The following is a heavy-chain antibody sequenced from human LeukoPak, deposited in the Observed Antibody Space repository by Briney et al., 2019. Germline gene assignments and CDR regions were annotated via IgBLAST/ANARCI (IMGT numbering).Heavy chain of an antibody. D-gene: IGHD6-19*01. Sequence: PGGSLRLSCAASGFTFSSYAMSWVRQAPGKGLEWVSAISGSGGSTYYADSVKGRFTISRENSKNKLYLQMNGLRAEDTAVYYCARGLTPEYRTEKVAGTFDYWGQGTLVTVSS. J-gene: IGHJ4*02. CDR1: GFTFSSYA. V-gene: IGHV3-23*01. CDR2: ISGSGGST. CDR3: ARGLTPEYRTEKVAGTFDY.